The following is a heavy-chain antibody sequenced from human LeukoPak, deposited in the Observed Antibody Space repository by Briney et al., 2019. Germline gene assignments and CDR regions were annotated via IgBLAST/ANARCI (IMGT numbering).Heavy chain of an antibody. D-gene: IGHD3-3*01. V-gene: IGHV3-20*04. CDR3: ARVKGSGYRNSIDY. CDR1: GFTFDDYA. CDR2: INWNGGST. Sequence: PGGSLRLSCAASGFTFDDYAMNWVRQAPGKGLEWVSGINWNGGSTYYRDSVKGRFTTSRDNAKNSLYLQMNSLRAEDTALYYCARVKGSGYRNSIDYWGQGTLVTVSS. J-gene: IGHJ4*02.